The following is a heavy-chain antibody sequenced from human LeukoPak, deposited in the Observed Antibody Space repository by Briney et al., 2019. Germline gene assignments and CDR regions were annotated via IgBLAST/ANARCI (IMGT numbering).Heavy chain of an antibody. V-gene: IGHV3-48*04. CDR2: ISSSSSTI. Sequence: QTGGSLRLSCAASGFTFSSYSMNWVRQAPGKGLEWVSYISSSSSTIYYADSVKGRFTISRDNAKNSLYLQMNSLRAEDTAVYYCARGLGESSGWDAFDIWGQGTMVTVSS. CDR3: ARGLGESSGWDAFDI. J-gene: IGHJ3*02. CDR1: GFTFSSYS. D-gene: IGHD6-19*01.